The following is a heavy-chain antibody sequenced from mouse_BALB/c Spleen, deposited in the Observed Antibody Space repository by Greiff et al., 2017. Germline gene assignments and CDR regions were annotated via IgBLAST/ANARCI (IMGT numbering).Heavy chain of an antibody. Sequence: VQLQQSGAELVRPGSSVKISCKASGYAFSSYWMNWVKQRPGQGLEWIGQIYPGDGDTNYNGKFKGKATLTADKSSSTAYMQLSSLTSEDSSVYYCARSLANWEFDYWGQGTTLTVSS. CDR2: IYPGDGDT. D-gene: IGHD4-1*01. CDR3: ARSLANWEFDY. CDR1: GYAFSSYW. J-gene: IGHJ2*01. V-gene: IGHV1-80*01.